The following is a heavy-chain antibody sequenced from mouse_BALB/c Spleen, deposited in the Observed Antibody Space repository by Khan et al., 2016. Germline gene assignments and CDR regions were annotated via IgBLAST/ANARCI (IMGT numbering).Heavy chain of an antibody. V-gene: IGHV1-87*01. CDR1: GYTFTSYW. D-gene: IGHD2-14*01. CDR3: ARGVPFDY. Sequence: QVQLQQSGAELARPGASVKLSCKASGYTFTSYWMQWVKQRPGQGLEWIGAIYPGDGDTRYTQKFKGKATLTADISSSTAYMQLSSLASEDSAVYYCARGVPFDYWGQGTTLTVSS. J-gene: IGHJ2*01. CDR2: IYPGDGDT.